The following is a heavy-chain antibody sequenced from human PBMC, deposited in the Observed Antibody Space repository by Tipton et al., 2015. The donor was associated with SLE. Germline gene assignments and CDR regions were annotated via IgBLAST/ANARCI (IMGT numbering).Heavy chain of an antibody. CDR3: ASTSSL. V-gene: IGHV3-43*01. J-gene: IGHJ4*02. CDR1: GFTFDDYT. Sequence: SLRLSCAASGFTFDDYTMHWVRQAPGKGLEWVSLISWDGGSTYYADSVKGRFTISRDNAKNSLYLQMNSLRAEDTAVYYCASTSSLWGQGTLVTVSS. D-gene: IGHD6-6*01. CDR2: ISWDGGST.